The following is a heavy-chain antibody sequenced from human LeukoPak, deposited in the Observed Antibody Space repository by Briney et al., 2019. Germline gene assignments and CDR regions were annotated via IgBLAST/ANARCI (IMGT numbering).Heavy chain of an antibody. J-gene: IGHJ4*02. Sequence: SQTLSLTCALSGDSVSSNSATWTWIRQSPSRGLEWLGRTYYRSKWSYDYAASVKSRITINPDTSKNQFSLQLNSVTPEDTAVYFCARALGVTFDYWGQGTLVTVSS. V-gene: IGHV6-1*01. CDR2: TYYRSKWSY. CDR1: GDSVSSNSAT. D-gene: IGHD3-10*01. CDR3: ARALGVTFDY.